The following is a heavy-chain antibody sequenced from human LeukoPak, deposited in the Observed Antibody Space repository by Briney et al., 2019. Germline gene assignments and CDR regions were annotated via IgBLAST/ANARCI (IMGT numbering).Heavy chain of an antibody. V-gene: IGHV1-8*01. CDR1: GYTFTSYD. D-gene: IGHD5-12*01. CDR2: MNPNSGNT. CDR3: ARGLVYSGYDAKNNWFDP. J-gene: IGHJ5*02. Sequence: GASVKVSCKASGYTFTSYDINWVRQAPGQGLEWMGWMNPNSGNTGYAQKFQGRVTMTRNTSISTAYMELSSLRSEDTAVYYCARGLVYSGYDAKNNWFDPWGQGTLVTVSS.